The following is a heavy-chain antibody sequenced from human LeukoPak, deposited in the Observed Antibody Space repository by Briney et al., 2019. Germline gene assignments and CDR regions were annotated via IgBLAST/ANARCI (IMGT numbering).Heavy chain of an antibody. V-gene: IGHV4-4*08. CDR3: ARAYFSSWYMNWFDP. CDR2: IYPSGST. J-gene: IGHJ5*02. Sequence: SETLSLTCTVSGGSISSYYWSWIRQPPGKGLEWIGSIYPSGSTYYYPSLKSQVTISLDTSKNQFSLKLSSVTAADTAVYYCARAYFSSWYMNWFDPWGQGTLVTVSS. CDR1: GGSISSYY. D-gene: IGHD6-13*01.